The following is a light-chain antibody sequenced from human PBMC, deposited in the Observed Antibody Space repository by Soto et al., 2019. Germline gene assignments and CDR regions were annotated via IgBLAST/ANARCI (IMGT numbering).Light chain of an antibody. J-gene: IGKJ1*01. CDR3: QQYNDWPPRT. Sequence: EIVMTQSPATLSVSPGDRATLSCRASQSVSINLAWYQQKPGQAPRLLIYGASTRATGVPGRFSGSGSGTEFTLTISALQSEDFAVYYCQQYNDWPPRTVGQGTKVEIK. CDR1: QSVSIN. CDR2: GAS. V-gene: IGKV3-15*01.